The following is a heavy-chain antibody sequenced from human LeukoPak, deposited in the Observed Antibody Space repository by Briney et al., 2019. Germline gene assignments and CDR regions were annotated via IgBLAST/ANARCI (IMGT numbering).Heavy chain of an antibody. CDR1: GGSFSGYY. CDR3: ARGGLDYDSSGYYYYYYGMDV. CDR2: INHSGST. Sequence: SETLSLTCAVYGGSFSGYYWSWIRQPPGKGLEWIGEINHSGSTNYNPSLKSRVTISVDTSKNQFSLKLSSVTAADTAAYYCARGGLDYDSSGYYYYYYGMDVWGQGTTVTVSS. J-gene: IGHJ6*02. V-gene: IGHV4-34*01. D-gene: IGHD3-22*01.